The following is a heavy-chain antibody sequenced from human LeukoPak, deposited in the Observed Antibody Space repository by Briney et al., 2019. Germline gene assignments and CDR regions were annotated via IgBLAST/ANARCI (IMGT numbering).Heavy chain of an antibody. CDR3: ARDSYGSGSYYNVDYYYGMDV. V-gene: IGHV4-31*03. Sequence: SETLSLTCTVSGGSISSGGYYWSWIRQHPGKGLEWIGYIYYSGSTYYNPSLKSRVTISVDTSKNQFSLKLSSVTAADTAVYYCARDSYGSGSYYNVDYYYGMDVWGQGTTVTVSS. J-gene: IGHJ6*02. D-gene: IGHD3-10*01. CDR2: IYYSGST. CDR1: GGSISSGGYY.